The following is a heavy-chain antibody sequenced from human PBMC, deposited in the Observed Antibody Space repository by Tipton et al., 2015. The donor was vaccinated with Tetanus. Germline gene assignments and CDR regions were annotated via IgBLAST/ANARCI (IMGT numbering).Heavy chain of an antibody. CDR3: AREQDLPIIDSHSSAVFDY. CDR1: GFTVSSNY. Sequence: GSLRLSCAASGFTVSSNYMSWVRQAPGKGLEWVSSISTSSSYKKYADSVRGRFTISRDNVKNSLYLEMSSLRGEDTAVYFCAREQDLPIIDSHSSAVFDYWGQGTQVTVSS. CDR2: ISTSSSYK. J-gene: IGHJ4*02. V-gene: IGHV3-21*01. D-gene: IGHD6-6*01.